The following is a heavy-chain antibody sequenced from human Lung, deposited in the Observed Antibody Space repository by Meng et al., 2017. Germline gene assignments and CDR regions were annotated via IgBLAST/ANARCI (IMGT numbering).Heavy chain of an antibody. CDR2: ISGSGGST. Sequence: EVQLLESGGVLVQPGGSPRLSWVASGFTFSSYAMTWVRQAPGKGLEWVSSISGSGGSTYYADSVRGRFTISRDNSKNTVYLQMNSLRAEDTAIYYCVRRIEYSSSSGYWGQGTLVTVSS. CDR1: GFTFSSYA. V-gene: IGHV3-23*01. J-gene: IGHJ4*02. D-gene: IGHD6-6*01. CDR3: VRRIEYSSSSGY.